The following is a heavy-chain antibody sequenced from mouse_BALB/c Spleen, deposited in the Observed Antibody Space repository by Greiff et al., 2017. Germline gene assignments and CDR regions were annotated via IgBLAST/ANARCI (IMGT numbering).Heavy chain of an antibody. CDR3: ARNEDHYYGLYAMDY. CDR1: GFSLTSYG. Sequence: VKLMESGPGLVQPSQSLSITCTVSGFSLTSYGVHWVRQSPGKGLEWLGVIWSGGSTDYNAAFISRLSISKDNSKSQVFFKMNSLQANDTAIYYCARNEDHYYGLYAMDYWGQGTSVTVSS. D-gene: IGHD1-2*01. J-gene: IGHJ4*01. V-gene: IGHV2-2*02. CDR2: IWSGGST.